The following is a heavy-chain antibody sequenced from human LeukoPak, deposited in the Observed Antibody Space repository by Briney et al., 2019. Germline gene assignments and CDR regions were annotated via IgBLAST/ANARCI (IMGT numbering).Heavy chain of an antibody. J-gene: IGHJ6*03. D-gene: IGHD3/OR15-3a*01. CDR3: ARRTGYNYYYMEV. Sequence: ASVKVSCKASGYIFTQYGISWVRQAPGQGLEWMASISTYNGNTYYAQNFQGRVTVTTDTSTSTAYMELRSLRSDDTAVYYCARRTGYNYYYMEVWGQGTTVTVSS. CDR1: GYIFTQYG. CDR2: ISTYNGNT. V-gene: IGHV1-18*01.